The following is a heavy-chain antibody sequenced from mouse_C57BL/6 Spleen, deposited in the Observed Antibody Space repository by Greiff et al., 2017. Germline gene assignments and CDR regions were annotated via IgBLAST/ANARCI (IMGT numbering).Heavy chain of an antibody. J-gene: IGHJ1*03. CDR2: IRLKSDNYAT. Sequence: EVKLMESGGGLVQPGGSMKLSCVASGFTFSNYWMNWVRQSPEKGLEWVAQIRLKSDNYATHYAESVKGRFTISRDDSKSSVYLQMNNLRAEATGIYYCTRGYFDVWGTGTTVTVSS. V-gene: IGHV6-3*01. CDR1: GFTFSNYW. CDR3: TRGYFDV.